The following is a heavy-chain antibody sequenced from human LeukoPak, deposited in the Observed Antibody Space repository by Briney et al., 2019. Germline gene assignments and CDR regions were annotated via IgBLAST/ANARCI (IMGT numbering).Heavy chain of an antibody. CDR3: ARERIRPSLGSDAFDI. Sequence: PSETLSLTCTVSGVSISSYYWSWIRQPPGKGLEWIGYMYSSGSTNYTPSLKSRVTISGDTSKNQFSLKPTSVTAADTAVYYCARERIRPSLGSDAFDIWGQGTMVTVSS. CDR1: GVSISSYY. J-gene: IGHJ3*02. V-gene: IGHV4-59*12. D-gene: IGHD3-3*02. CDR2: MYSSGST.